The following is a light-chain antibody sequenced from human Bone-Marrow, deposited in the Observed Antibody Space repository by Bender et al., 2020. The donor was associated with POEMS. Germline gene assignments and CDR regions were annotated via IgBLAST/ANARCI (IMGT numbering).Light chain of an antibody. Sequence: SYVLTQPPSVSVATGRTATITCGGNNIGSKSVFWYQLKSGQAPVLVIYDDRDRPSGIPERFSGSNSGHTATLTISRVEAGDEADYYCHVWDSDNDHRNVFGSGTKLTVL. CDR1: NIGSKS. CDR3: HVWDSDNDHRNV. V-gene: IGLV3-21*03. J-gene: IGLJ1*01. CDR2: DDR.